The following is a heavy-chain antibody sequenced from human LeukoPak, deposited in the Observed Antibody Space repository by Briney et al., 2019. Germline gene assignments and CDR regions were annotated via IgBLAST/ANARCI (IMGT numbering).Heavy chain of an antibody. J-gene: IGHJ4*02. D-gene: IGHD5-12*01. V-gene: IGHV4-59*08. CDR3: ARHGRDGYNKGSYYFDY. CDR1: GGSISSYY. CDR2: IYYSGST. Sequence: SETLSLTCTVSGGSISSYYWSWIRQPPGKGLEWIGYIYYSGSTNYNPSLKSRVTISVDTSMNQFSLKLSSVTAADTAVYYCARHGRDGYNKGSYYFDYWGQGTLVTVSS.